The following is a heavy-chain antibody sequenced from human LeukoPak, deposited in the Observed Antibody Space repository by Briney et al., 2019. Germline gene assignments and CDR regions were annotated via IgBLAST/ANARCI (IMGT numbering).Heavy chain of an antibody. J-gene: IGHJ4*02. CDR3: ARGGHYYDSSGYYSLPFDY. CDR1: GYTFTSYD. D-gene: IGHD3-22*01. V-gene: IGHV1-8*01. Sequence: GASVKVSCKASGYTFTSYDINWVRQATGQGLEWMGWMNPNSGNTGYAQKFQGRVTMTRNTSISTAYMELSSLRSEDTAVYYCARGGHYYDSSGYYSLPFDYWGQGTLVTVSS. CDR2: MNPNSGNT.